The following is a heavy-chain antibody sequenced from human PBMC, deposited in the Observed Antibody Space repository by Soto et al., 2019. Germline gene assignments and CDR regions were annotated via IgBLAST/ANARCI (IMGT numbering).Heavy chain of an antibody. D-gene: IGHD3-9*01. V-gene: IGHV4-34*01. Sequence: SETLSLTCAVYGGSFSGYYWSWIRQPPGKGLEWIGEINHSGSTNYNPSLKSRVTISVDTSKNQFSLKLSSVTAADTAVYYCAGLIGHYDILTGYYGWFDPWGQGTLVTVSS. CDR3: AGLIGHYDILTGYYGWFDP. CDR1: GGSFSGYY. CDR2: INHSGST. J-gene: IGHJ5*02.